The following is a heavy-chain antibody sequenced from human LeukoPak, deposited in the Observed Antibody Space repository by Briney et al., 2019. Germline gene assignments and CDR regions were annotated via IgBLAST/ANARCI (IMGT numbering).Heavy chain of an antibody. J-gene: IGHJ3*02. CDR2: ISPIFGTA. Sequence: ASLKLSCKASRGTFSSYAISWVRQAPGQGLEWMGRISPIFGTANYAQKFQGRVTITTDESTSTAYMALSSLRSEDTAVYYCARGNGYYDSSGYHGAFDIWGQGTMVTVSS. CDR1: RGTFSSYA. D-gene: IGHD3-22*01. V-gene: IGHV1-69*05. CDR3: ARGNGYYDSSGYHGAFDI.